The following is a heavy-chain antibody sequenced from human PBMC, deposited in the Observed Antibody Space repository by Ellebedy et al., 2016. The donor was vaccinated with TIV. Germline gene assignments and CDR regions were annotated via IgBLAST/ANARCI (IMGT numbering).Heavy chain of an antibody. CDR3: ARVVSGSYYFDY. CDR2: IYYSGST. V-gene: IGHV4-59*01. CDR1: GGSISSYY. J-gene: IGHJ4*02. Sequence: MPSETLSLTCTVSGGSISSYYWSWIRQPPGKGLEWIGYIYYSGSTNYNPSLKSRVTISVDTSKNQFSLKLSSVTAADTAVYYCARVVSGSYYFDYWGQGTLVTVSS. D-gene: IGHD1-26*01.